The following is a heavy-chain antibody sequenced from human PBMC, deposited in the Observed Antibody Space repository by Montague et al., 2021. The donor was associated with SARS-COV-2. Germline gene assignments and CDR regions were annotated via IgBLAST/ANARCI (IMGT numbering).Heavy chain of an antibody. CDR1: GGTFSRYA. D-gene: IGHD1-26*01. V-gene: IGHV1-69*13. CDR2: FIPLFGAA. Sequence: SVKVSCKASGGTFSRYAISWVRQAPGQGLEWMGEFIPLFGAANYAQEFQGRVTITADESTSTVYMEVSLRSEDTAVYYCATKWELEVFDAWGQGTMVTVSS. CDR3: ATKWELEVFDA. J-gene: IGHJ3*01.